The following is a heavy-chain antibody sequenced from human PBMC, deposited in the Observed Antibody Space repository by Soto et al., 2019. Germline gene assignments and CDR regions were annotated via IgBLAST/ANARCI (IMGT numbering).Heavy chain of an antibody. D-gene: IGHD2-15*01. J-gene: IGHJ4*02. CDR1: GFTVINTY. V-gene: IGHV3-66*01. Sequence: EMQLVESGGGLVQPGGSLRLSCAASGFTVINTYLSWVRQAPGKGLEWVSVIYRDGRTYYADSVKGRFTISRDHSKNTLYLQMNSRRAEDTAGYYCTRAPVDAPVFDYWGQGTLVTVSA. CDR2: IYRDGRT. CDR3: TRAPVDAPVFDY.